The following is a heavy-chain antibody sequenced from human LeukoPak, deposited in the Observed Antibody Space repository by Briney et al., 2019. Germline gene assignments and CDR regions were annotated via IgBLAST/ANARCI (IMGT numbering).Heavy chain of an antibody. V-gene: IGHV3-23*01. Sequence: GGSLRLSCSAPGFTFAIYGMSWIRQAPGKGLEWVSAISANGRTPYYADSVKGRFTISRDNSVNTLFLQMNSLRAEDTAVYYCAKDKQWAFDYWGQGTLVTVSS. D-gene: IGHD1-26*01. J-gene: IGHJ4*02. CDR2: ISANGRTP. CDR1: GFTFAIYG. CDR3: AKDKQWAFDY.